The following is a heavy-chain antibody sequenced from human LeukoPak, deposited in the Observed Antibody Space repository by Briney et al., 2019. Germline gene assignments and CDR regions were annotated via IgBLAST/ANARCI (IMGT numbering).Heavy chain of an antibody. CDR2: IIPIFGTA. V-gene: IGHV1-69*06. CDR3: ARDRITMVRGVLNWFDP. D-gene: IGHD3-10*01. Sequence: ASVKVSCKASGGTFSSYAISWVRQAPGQGLEWMGGIIPIFGTANYAQKFQGRVTITADKSTSTAYMELSSLRSEDTAVYYCARDRITMVRGVLNWFDPWGQGTLVTVSS. J-gene: IGHJ5*02. CDR1: GGTFSSYA.